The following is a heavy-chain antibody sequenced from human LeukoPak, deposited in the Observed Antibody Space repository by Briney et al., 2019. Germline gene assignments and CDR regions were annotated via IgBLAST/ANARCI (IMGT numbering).Heavy chain of an antibody. CDR2: ISSSSSYI. CDR3: ARDEWGDAFDI. J-gene: IGHJ3*02. V-gene: IGHV3-21*04. D-gene: IGHD1-26*01. Sequence: PGGSLRLSCAASGFTFSSYSMNSVRQAPGKGLEWVSSISSSSSYIHSADSVRGRFTISRDNAKNSLFLQMNSLRAEDTAVYYCARDEWGDAFDIWGQGTMVTVFS. CDR1: GFTFSSYS.